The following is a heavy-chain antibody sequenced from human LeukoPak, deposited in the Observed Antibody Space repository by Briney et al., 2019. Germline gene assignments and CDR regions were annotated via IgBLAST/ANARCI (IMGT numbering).Heavy chain of an antibody. CDR3: ARSRRGYWYFDL. V-gene: IGHV4-30-2*01. D-gene: IGHD3-16*01. Sequence: KPSETLSLTCTVSGDSISGYYWSWIRQPPGKGLEWIGFIYRSGSTYYSPSLKSRVTISVDRSKTQFSLELTSVTAADTAVYFCARSRRGYWYFDLWGRGTLVSVSS. CDR2: IYRSGST. CDR1: GDSISGYY. J-gene: IGHJ2*01.